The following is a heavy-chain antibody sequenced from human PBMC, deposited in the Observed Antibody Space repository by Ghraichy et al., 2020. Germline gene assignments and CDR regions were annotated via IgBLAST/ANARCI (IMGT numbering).Heavy chain of an antibody. Sequence: GGSLRLSCAASGFTFSSYAMHWVRQAPGKGLEWVAVISYDGSNKYYADSVKGRFTISRDNSKNTLYLQMNSLRAEDTAVYYTTYSSGLNDYWGQGTLVTVSS. CDR3: TYSSGLNDY. CDR1: GFTFSSYA. CDR2: ISYDGSNK. D-gene: IGHD6-19*01. V-gene: IGHV3-30*04. J-gene: IGHJ4*02.